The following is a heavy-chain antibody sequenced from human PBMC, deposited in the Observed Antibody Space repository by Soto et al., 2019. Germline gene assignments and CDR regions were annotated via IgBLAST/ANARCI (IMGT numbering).Heavy chain of an antibody. CDR2: ISSNGVGT. CDR1: GFTLSGYA. D-gene: IGHD6-6*01. J-gene: IGHJ6*03. V-gene: IGHV3-64*01. CDR3: ARRARPDFYYMDV. Sequence: EVQLAESGGGLAQPGGSLRLSCAASGFTLSGYAMDWVRQAPGKGLEYVSGISSNGVGTYYAISVQVRFTSSRDNSKDTVYLQMGSLRPEDMAVYYCARRARPDFYYMDVWGKGPTVTVSS.